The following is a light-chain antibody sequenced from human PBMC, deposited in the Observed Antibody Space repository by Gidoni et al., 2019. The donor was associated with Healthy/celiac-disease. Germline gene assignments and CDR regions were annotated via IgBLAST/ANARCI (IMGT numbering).Light chain of an antibody. Sequence: DIVLTQSPGTLSLSPGERATLSCRASQSVSSSYLAWYQQKPGQAPRLRIYGASSRATGIPDRFSGSGSGTDFTRTISRLEPEDFAVYYCQQYGSSPLCSFGQGTKLEIK. CDR1: QSVSSSY. CDR3: QQYGSSPLCS. V-gene: IGKV3-20*01. J-gene: IGKJ2*04. CDR2: GAS.